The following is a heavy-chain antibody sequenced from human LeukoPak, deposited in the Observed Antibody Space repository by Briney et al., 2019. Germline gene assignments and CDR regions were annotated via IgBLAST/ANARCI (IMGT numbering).Heavy chain of an antibody. J-gene: IGHJ4*02. D-gene: IGHD2-15*01. CDR1: GYTFTGYY. CDR3: ARDGCSGGSCYSFDY. Sequence: GASVKVSCTASGYTFTGYYMHWVRQAPGQGLEWMGRINPNSGGTNYAQKFQGRVTMTRDTSISTAYMELSRLRSDDTAVYYCARDGCSGGSCYSFDYWGQGTLVTVSS. V-gene: IGHV1-2*06. CDR2: INPNSGGT.